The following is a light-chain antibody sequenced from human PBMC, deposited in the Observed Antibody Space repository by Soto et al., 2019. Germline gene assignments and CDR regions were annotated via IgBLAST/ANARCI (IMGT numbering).Light chain of an antibody. V-gene: IGLV3-21*02. CDR2: DDS. Sequence: ELTQPPSVSVAPGQTARITCGGNNIGSESVHWYQQRPGQAPVLVVYDDSDRPSGIPERFSGSNSANTATLTISRVEAGDEADYYCQVWASTAEFFVFGSGTKVTVL. CDR1: NIGSES. J-gene: IGLJ1*01. CDR3: QVWASTAEFFV.